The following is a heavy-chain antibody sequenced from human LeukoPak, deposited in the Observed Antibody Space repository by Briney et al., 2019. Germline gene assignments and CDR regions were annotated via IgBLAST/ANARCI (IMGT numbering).Heavy chain of an antibody. CDR3: ASSNTYYYDSSGYYYSSEAFDI. J-gene: IGHJ3*02. Sequence: GESLKISCKGSGYSFTKYWIGWVRQMPGKGLEWMGIIYPGDSDTRYSPSFQGQVTISADKSISTAYLQWSSLKASDTAMYYCASSNTYYYDSSGYYYSSEAFDIWGQGTMVTVSS. D-gene: IGHD3-22*01. CDR2: IYPGDSDT. CDR1: GYSFTKYW. V-gene: IGHV5-51*01.